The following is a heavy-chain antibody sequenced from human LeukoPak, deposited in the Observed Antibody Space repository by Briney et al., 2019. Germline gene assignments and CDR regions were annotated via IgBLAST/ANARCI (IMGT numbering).Heavy chain of an antibody. Sequence: PTGGSLRLSCAASGFTFSSYAMNWVRQAPGKGLEWISSISGSGDNTYYADSVKGRFTISRDNAKNSLYLQMNSLRAEDTAVYYCAELGITMIGGVWGKGTTVTISS. J-gene: IGHJ6*04. CDR2: ISGSGDNT. D-gene: IGHD3-10*02. V-gene: IGHV3-23*01. CDR1: GFTFSSYA. CDR3: AELGITMIGGV.